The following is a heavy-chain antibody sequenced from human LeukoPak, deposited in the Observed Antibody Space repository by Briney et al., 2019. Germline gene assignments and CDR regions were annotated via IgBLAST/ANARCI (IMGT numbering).Heavy chain of an antibody. CDR3: AKGPYSGSLDY. D-gene: IGHD1-26*01. V-gene: IGHV3-30*18. Sequence: PGRSLRLSCAASGFSFSAYGVHWVRQAPGKGLEWVAVISYDGSNKYYADSVKGRFTISRDNSKNTLYLQMNSLRAEDTAVYYCAKGPYSGSLDYWGQGTLVTVSS. CDR2: ISYDGSNK. CDR1: GFSFSAYG. J-gene: IGHJ4*02.